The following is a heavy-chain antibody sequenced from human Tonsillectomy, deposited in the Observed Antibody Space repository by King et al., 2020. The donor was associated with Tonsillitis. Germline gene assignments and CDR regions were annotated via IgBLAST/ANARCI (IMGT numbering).Heavy chain of an antibody. V-gene: IGHV4-39*01. CDR1: GVSISSNTYY. CDR2: IYYSGST. J-gene: IGHJ6*03. Sequence: QLQESGPGLVKPSETLSLTCTVSGVSISSNTYYWGWIRQPPGKGLQWIGSIYYSGSTYYNPSLKSRVTISVDTCKNQFSLKLSSVTAADTAVYYCARRENYYYYYMDVWGKGTTVTVSS. CDR3: ARRENYYYYYMDV.